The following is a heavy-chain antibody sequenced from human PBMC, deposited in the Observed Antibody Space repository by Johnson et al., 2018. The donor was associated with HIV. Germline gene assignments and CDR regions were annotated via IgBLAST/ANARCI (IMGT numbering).Heavy chain of an antibody. J-gene: IGHJ3*02. CDR1: GFTFSNYG. CDR3: AKDLRGYSYGLGAFDI. CDR2: IRYDGSHK. Sequence: QVQLVESGGGVVQPGGSLRLSCAASGFTFSNYGMHWVRQAPGKGLEWVAFIRYDGSHKYYVASVKGRFPISRDNSKNTLYLQMNSLRAEDTAVYYCAKDLRGYSYGLGAFDIWGQGTMVTVSS. D-gene: IGHD5-18*01. V-gene: IGHV3-30*02.